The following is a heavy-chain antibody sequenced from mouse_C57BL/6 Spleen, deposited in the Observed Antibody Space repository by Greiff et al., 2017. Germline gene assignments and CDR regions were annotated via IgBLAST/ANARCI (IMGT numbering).Heavy chain of an antibody. Sequence: EVQLQQSGTVLARPGASMKMSCKTSGYTFPSYWMHWVKQRPGQGLEWIGAIYPGNSDTSYNQKFKGKAKLTAVTSASTAYMELSSLTNEDSAVYYCTRRNWDLYAMDYWGQGTSGTVPS. D-gene: IGHD4-1*01. V-gene: IGHV1-5*01. CDR1: GYTFPSYW. CDR3: TRRNWDLYAMDY. J-gene: IGHJ4*01. CDR2: IYPGNSDT.